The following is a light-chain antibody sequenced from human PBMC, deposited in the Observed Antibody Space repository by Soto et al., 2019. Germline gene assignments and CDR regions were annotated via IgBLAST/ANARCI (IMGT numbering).Light chain of an antibody. CDR2: GAS. V-gene: IGKV3-20*01. CDR3: QHYGGSRYT. CDR1: QTISSTY. J-gene: IGKJ2*01. Sequence: DIVLTQSPGTLSLSPGERATLSCRSSQTISSTYLAWYQQRPGQALSLLFYGASSRATAIPDRFSGSGSGTEFTLTISRLEPEDFAVYYCQHYGGSRYTFGQGTKLEIK.